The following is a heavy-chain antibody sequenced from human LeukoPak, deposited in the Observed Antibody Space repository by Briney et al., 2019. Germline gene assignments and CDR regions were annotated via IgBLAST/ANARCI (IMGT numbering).Heavy chain of an antibody. J-gene: IGHJ4*02. Sequence: SVKVSCKASGCTFTTYGISWVRQAPGQGLEWMGWISPYNGNTNYAQKLQGRVTMTTDTSTSTAYMELRSLRSDDTAVYYCARDRAVVVAATDYWGQGTLVTVSS. V-gene: IGHV1-18*01. CDR2: ISPYNGNT. CDR1: GCTFTTYG. D-gene: IGHD2-15*01. CDR3: ARDRAVVVAATDY.